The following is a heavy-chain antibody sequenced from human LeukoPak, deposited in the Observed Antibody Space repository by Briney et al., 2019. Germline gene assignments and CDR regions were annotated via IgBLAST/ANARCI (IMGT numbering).Heavy chain of an antibody. J-gene: IGHJ3*02. V-gene: IGHV1-18*01. Sequence: ASVKVSCKASGYTFTSYGISWVRQAPGQGLEWMGWISAYNSNTKYAQKPQGRVTMTTDTSTSTAYMELRSLRSDDTAVYYCARATVTTTFDAFDIWGQGTMVTVSS. D-gene: IGHD4-17*01. CDR3: ARATVTTTFDAFDI. CDR1: GYTFTSYG. CDR2: ISAYNSNT.